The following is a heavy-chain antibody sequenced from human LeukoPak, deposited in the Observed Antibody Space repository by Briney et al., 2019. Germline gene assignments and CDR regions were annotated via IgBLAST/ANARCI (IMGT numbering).Heavy chain of an antibody. J-gene: IGHJ4*02. CDR2: ISYDGSNK. CDR3: ATSYLATVATAPY. Sequence: GRSLRLSCAASGFTFSSYAMHWVRQAPGKGLEWVAVISYDGSNKYYADSVKGRFTISRDNSKNTLYLQMNSLRAEDTAAYYCATSYLATVATAPYWGQGTLVTVSS. D-gene: IGHD4-17*01. CDR1: GFTFSSYA. V-gene: IGHV3-30-3*01.